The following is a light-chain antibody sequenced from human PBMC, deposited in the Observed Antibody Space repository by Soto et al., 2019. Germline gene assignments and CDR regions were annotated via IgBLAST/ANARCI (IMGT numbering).Light chain of an antibody. CDR2: DAS. CDR3: QQRSSWPPPT. CDR1: ESVGNY. V-gene: IGKV3-11*01. Sequence: IVLTQSQATLSLSPGERATLSCRASESVGNYLAWYQEKPGQAPRLLIYDASNRATGIPPRFSGSGSGTDFTLTISSLEPEDFAVYSCQQRSSWPPPTFGGGTKVEI. J-gene: IGKJ4*01.